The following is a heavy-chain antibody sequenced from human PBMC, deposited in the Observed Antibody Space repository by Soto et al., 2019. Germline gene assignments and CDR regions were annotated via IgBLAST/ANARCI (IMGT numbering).Heavy chain of an antibody. V-gene: IGHV1-8*01. J-gene: IGHJ5*02. CDR3: ARMATFGSLNWFDP. CDR2: MNPGSGDT. CDR1: GCSFTNND. D-gene: IGHD3-16*01. Sequence: ASVKVSCKASGCSFTNNDVSWVRQATGQGLEWMGWMNPGSGDTGYAQKFQGRVTMTRDISIATAYMELSSLRSDDTAIYYCARMATFGSLNWFDPWGQGTLVTVSS.